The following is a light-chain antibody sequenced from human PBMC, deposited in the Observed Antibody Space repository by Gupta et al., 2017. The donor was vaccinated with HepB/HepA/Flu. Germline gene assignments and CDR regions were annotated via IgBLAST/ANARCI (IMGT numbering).Light chain of an antibody. V-gene: IGKV1-9*01. CDR1: QGINTY. Sequence: DIQLTQSPSFLSASVGDRVTITCRASQGINTYLVWYQQKPGKAPKLLIYAASTLQSGVPSRFSGGGSGTEFTLTISSLQPEDFATYYCQQRKRGATFGGWTKVEIK. J-gene: IGKJ4*01. CDR3: QQRKRGAT. CDR2: AAS.